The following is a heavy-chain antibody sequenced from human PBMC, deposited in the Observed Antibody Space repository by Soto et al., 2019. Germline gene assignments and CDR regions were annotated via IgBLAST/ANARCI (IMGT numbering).Heavy chain of an antibody. V-gene: IGHV3-7*01. CDR1: GFTFRTYW. D-gene: IGHD1-20*01. J-gene: IGHJ4*02. CDR3: ARDGDNWNHCDY. CDR2: IKEDGSKK. Sequence: EVQLVESGGGLVQPGGSLRLSCAASGFTFRTYWMNWVRQAPGKGLEWVANIKEDGSKKNFVDSVKGRFTIPRDNAKNLLYLQMNRLGGGDTGVYYCARDGDNWNHCDYWGQGTLVTVPS.